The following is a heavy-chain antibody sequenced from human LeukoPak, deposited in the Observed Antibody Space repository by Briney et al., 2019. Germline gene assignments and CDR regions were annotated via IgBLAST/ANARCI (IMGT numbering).Heavy chain of an antibody. J-gene: IGHJ4*02. V-gene: IGHV4-30-4*08. CDR3: ARAGLEVVPAAVDY. CDR2: IYYSGST. Sequence: SETLPLTCTVSGGSISSGDYYWSWIRQPPGKGLEWIGYIYYSGSTYYNPSLKSRVTISVDTSKNQFSLKLSSVTAADTAVYYCARAGLEVVPAAVDYWGQGTLVTVSS. D-gene: IGHD2-2*01. CDR1: GGSISSGDYY.